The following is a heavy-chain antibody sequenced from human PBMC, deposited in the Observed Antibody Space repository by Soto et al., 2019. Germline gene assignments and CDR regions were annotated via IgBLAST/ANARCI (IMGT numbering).Heavy chain of an antibody. Sequence: PGGSLRLSCAASGFTFSSYWMHWVRQAPGKGLVWVSRINSDGSSTSYADSVEGRFTISRDNAKNTLYLQMNSLRAEDTAVYYCARGWWLLLNGMDVWGQGTTVTVSS. V-gene: IGHV3-74*01. D-gene: IGHD3-3*01. CDR3: ARGWWLLLNGMDV. CDR1: GFTFSSYW. J-gene: IGHJ6*02. CDR2: INSDGSST.